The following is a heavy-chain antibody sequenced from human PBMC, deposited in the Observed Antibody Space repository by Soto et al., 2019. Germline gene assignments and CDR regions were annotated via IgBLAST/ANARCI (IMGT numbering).Heavy chain of an antibody. V-gene: IGHV4-30-4*01. CDR1: GVSVSRDYQ. J-gene: IGHJ1*01. Sequence: SETLSLTCTVSGVSVSRDYQWIWIRQPPGKGLEWIGHISYSGSPYYHPSLRSRLSISVDTSKNQFSLKVKSVTAADTAVYHCARAWDFWGQGTLVTVSS. CDR2: ISYSGSP. D-gene: IGHD1-26*01. CDR3: ARAWDF.